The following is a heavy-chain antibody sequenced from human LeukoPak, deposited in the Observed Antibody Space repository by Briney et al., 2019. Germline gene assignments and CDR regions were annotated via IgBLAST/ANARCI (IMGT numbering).Heavy chain of an antibody. CDR3: AELGITMIGGV. CDR1: GFTFSAYA. CDR2: ISGSGSTT. J-gene: IGHJ6*04. Sequence: GGSLRLSCAASGFTFSAYAMSWVRQAPGKGLEWVSAISGSGSTTDYADSVKGRFTVSGDNSVLTLYLQMNSLRAEDAAVYYCAELGITMIGGVWGKGTTVTISS. V-gene: IGHV3-23*01. D-gene: IGHD3-10*02.